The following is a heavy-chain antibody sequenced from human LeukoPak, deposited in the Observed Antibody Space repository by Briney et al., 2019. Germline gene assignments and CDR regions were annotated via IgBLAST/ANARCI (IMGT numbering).Heavy chain of an antibody. J-gene: IGHJ4*02. D-gene: IGHD3-22*01. CDR3: AKDKYYYDSSGYYPILDY. Sequence: PGGSLRLSCAASGFTFSSYSMNWVRQAPGKGLEWVSSISSSSSYIYYADSVKGRFTISRDNSKNTLYLQMNSLRAEDTAVYYCAKDKYYYDSSGYYPILDYWGQGTLVTVSS. CDR1: GFTFSSYS. V-gene: IGHV3-21*04. CDR2: ISSSSSYI.